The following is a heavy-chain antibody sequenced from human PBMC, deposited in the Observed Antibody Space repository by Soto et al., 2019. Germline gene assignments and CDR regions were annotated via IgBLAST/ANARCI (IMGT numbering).Heavy chain of an antibody. V-gene: IGHV3-30*18. CDR1: GFTFSSYG. J-gene: IGHJ6*02. CDR3: AKDQAVSYHYGMDV. CDR2: ISYDGSNK. Sequence: QVQLVESGGGVVQPGRSLRLSCAASGFTFSSYGMHWVRQAPGKGLEWVAVISYDGSNKYYADSMKGRFTISRDNSKNTLYLQMNSLRGEDTAVYYCAKDQAVSYHYGMDVWGQGPTVTVSS.